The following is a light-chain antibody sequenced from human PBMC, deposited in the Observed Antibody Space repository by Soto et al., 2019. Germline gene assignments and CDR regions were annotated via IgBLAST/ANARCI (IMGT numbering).Light chain of an antibody. CDR1: QSVSSN. CDR2: GAS. Sequence: EIVMTQSPATLSVSPGERATLSCRASQSVSSNLAWYQQKPGQAPRLLIYGASTRATGIPARFSGSGSGTEFTLTISSLQSEDLAVYYCQQYKNWPTETFGQGTKLDIK. V-gene: IGKV3-15*01. J-gene: IGKJ1*01. CDR3: QQYKNWPTET.